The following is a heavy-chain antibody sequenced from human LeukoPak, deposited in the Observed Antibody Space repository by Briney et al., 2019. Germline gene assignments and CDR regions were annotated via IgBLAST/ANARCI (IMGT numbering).Heavy chain of an antibody. CDR2: KKEDGSAK. CDR3: ARNVYNSGSYYNHLSY. V-gene: IGHV3-7*01. J-gene: IGHJ4*02. D-gene: IGHD3-10*01. Sequence: PGGSLRLSCVASGFTFSNYWMTWVRQSPGKGLEWVANKKEDGSAKYYVDSVKGRFTISRDNAKNSLYLQLNSLRAEDTAVYYCARNVYNSGSYYNHLSYWGQGTLVTVSS. CDR1: GFTFSNYW.